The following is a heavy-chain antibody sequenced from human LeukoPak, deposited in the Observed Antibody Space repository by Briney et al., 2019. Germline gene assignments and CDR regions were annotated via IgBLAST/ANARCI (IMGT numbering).Heavy chain of an antibody. CDR3: ARRYYYDSSGYYSRGFDY. D-gene: IGHD3-22*01. V-gene: IGHV4-34*01. CDR2: INHSGST. Sequence: SETLSLTCAVYGGSFSGYYWSWIRQPPGKGLEWIGEINHSGSTNYNPSLKSRVTISVDTSKNQFSLKLSSVTAADTAVYYCARRYYYDSSGYYSRGFDYWGQGTLVTVSS. CDR1: GGSFSGYY. J-gene: IGHJ4*02.